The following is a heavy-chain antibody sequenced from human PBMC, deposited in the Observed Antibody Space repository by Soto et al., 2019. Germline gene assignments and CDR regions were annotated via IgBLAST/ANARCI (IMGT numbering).Heavy chain of an antibody. Sequence: SETLSLTCAVYGGSFSGYYWSWIRQPPGKGLEWIGEINHSGSTNYNPSLKSRVTISVDTSKNQFSLKLSSVTAADTAVYYCARLVSYYGSGAPRYYYYMDVWGKGTTVTVSS. CDR1: GGSFSGYY. V-gene: IGHV4-34*01. D-gene: IGHD3-10*01. CDR3: ARLVSYYGSGAPRYYYYMDV. J-gene: IGHJ6*03. CDR2: INHSGST.